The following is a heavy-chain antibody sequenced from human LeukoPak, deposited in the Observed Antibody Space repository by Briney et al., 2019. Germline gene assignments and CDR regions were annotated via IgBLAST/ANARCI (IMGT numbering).Heavy chain of an antibody. CDR3: AKDRFEEYQLLWGENWFDP. CDR1: GLTFSSHW. D-gene: IGHD2-2*01. J-gene: IGHJ5*02. CDR2: ITNDGSST. Sequence: GGSLRLSCAASGLTFSSHWMHWVRQAPGKGLVWVSRITNDGSSTTYADFVKGRFTISRDNSKNTLYLQMNSLRAEDTAIYYCAKDRFEEYQLLWGENWFDPWGQGTLVTVSS. V-gene: IGHV3-74*01.